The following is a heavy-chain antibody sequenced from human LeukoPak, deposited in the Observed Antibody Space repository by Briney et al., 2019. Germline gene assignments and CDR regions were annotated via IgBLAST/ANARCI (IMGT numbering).Heavy chain of an antibody. D-gene: IGHD3-10*01. Sequence: GGSLRLSCAASGFTFKKYEMHWVRQTAGKGLEWVSAVGIAADTFYAGSVKGRFSISRDNAESSLFLQMNSLRAGDTAVYYCAREGRMATADAFDVWGQGTMVTVSS. CDR1: GFTFKKYE. V-gene: IGHV3-13*01. CDR2: VGIAADT. J-gene: IGHJ3*01. CDR3: AREGRMATADAFDV.